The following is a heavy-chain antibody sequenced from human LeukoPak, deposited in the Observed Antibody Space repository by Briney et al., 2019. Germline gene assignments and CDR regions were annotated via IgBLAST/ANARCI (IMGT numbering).Heavy chain of an antibody. D-gene: IGHD3-22*01. V-gene: IGHV1-69*04. CDR2: IIPILGIA. CDR3: AKYRWADYYDSSGYPPALDY. J-gene: IGHJ4*02. Sequence: SVKVSCKASGGTFSSYAISWVRQAPGQGLEWMGRIIPILGIANYAQKFQGRVTITADKSTSTAYMELSSLRSEDTAVYYCAKYRWADYYDSSGYPPALDYWGQGTLVTVSS. CDR1: GGTFSSYA.